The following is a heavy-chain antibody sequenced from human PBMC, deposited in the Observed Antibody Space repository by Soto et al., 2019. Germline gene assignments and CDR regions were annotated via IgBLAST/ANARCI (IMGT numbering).Heavy chain of an antibody. J-gene: IGHJ5*02. V-gene: IGHV4-39*07. CDR3: ARAEGNWFGP. CDR2: IYYSGST. Sequence: SETLSLTCTVSGGSISSSSYYWGWIRQPPGKGLEWIGNIYYSGSTYYNPSLKSRVAISLDTSKNHFSLKLSSVTAADTAVYYCARAEGNWFGPWGQGTLVTVSS. CDR1: GGSISSSSYY.